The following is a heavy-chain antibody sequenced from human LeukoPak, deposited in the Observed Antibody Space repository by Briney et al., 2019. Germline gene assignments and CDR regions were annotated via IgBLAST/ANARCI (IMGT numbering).Heavy chain of an antibody. D-gene: IGHD3-16*01. CDR1: GGSISSGDYY. CDR2: IYYSGST. V-gene: IGHV4-30-4*08. CDR3: ARSYDYDDAFDI. J-gene: IGHJ3*02. Sequence: SQTLSLTCTVSGGSISSGDYYWSWIRQPPGKGLEWIGYIYYSGSTYYNPSLKSRVTISVDTSKNQFSLKLSSVTAADTAVYYCARSYDYDDAFDIWGQGTMVTVSS.